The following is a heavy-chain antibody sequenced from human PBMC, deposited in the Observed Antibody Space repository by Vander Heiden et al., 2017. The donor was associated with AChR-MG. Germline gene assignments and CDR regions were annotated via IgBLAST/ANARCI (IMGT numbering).Heavy chain of an antibody. CDR2: IFHSGST. V-gene: IGHV4-39*01. CDR1: GGSISSSSYY. CDR3: ARHRAAQNHWFDP. Sequence: QLQLQESGPGLVKPSETLSLTCTVSGGSISSSSYYWGWIRQPPGKGLEWIGSIYYSGSIFHSGSTYYNPSLKSRVTISVDTSKNQFSLKLSSVTAADTAVYYCARHRAAQNHWFDPWCLGTLVTVSS. D-gene: IGHD6-25*01. J-gene: IGHJ5*02.